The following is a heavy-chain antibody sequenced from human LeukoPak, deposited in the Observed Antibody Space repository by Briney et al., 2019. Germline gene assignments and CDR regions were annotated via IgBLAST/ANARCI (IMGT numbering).Heavy chain of an antibody. D-gene: IGHD6-19*01. Sequence: GGSLRLSCAASGFTFSDYYMSWIRQAPGKGLEWVSYISSSGSTIYYADSVKGRFTISRDNAKNSLYLQMNSLRAEDTAVYYCARGRGSSGWYSREYYYYYYGMDVWGQGTTVTVSS. CDR1: GFTFSDYY. V-gene: IGHV3-11*01. CDR2: ISSSGSTI. CDR3: ARGRGSSGWYSREYYYYYYGMDV. J-gene: IGHJ6*02.